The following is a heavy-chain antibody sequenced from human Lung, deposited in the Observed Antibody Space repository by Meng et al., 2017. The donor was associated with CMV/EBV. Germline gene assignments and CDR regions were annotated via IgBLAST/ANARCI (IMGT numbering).Heavy chain of an antibody. V-gene: IGHV1-2*02. CDR2: IHPHRGDT. D-gene: IGHD7-27*01. Sequence: SVXXSCKASGYTFTAHYFHWVRQAPGQGLEWMGWIHPHRGDTNYAQQFQGRVTLTRDTSINTGYMELTRLTSDDTAVYYCARDNNWGPDYWGQGTLVTVAS. CDR3: ARDNNWGPDY. CDR1: GYTFTAHY. J-gene: IGHJ4*02.